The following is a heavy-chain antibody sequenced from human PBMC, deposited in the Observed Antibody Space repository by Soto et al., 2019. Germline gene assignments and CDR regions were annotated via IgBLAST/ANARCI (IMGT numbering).Heavy chain of an antibody. Sequence: ASVKVSCKASGYTFTSYAMHWVRQAPGQRLEWMGWINAGNGNTKYSQKFQGRVTITRDTSASTAYMELSSLRSEDTAVYYCVTLTLVYYYYGMDVWGPGTTVTGSS. CDR3: VTLTLVYYYYGMDV. CDR2: INAGNGNT. CDR1: GYTFTSYA. V-gene: IGHV1-3*01. J-gene: IGHJ6*02.